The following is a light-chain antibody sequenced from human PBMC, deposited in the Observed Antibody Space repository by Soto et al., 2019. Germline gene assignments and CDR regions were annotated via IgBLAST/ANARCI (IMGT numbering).Light chain of an antibody. CDR3: QQYVSSPLT. CDR2: AAS. J-gene: IGKJ4*01. Sequence: DIQMTQSPSSLSASVGDRVTITCRASQSISRYLNWYQQKPGKAPELLIYAASSLQTGVPSRFSGSGSGTDFTLTISRLEPEDFAVYYCQQYVSSPLTFGGGTKVDIK. CDR1: QSISRY. V-gene: IGKV1-39*01.